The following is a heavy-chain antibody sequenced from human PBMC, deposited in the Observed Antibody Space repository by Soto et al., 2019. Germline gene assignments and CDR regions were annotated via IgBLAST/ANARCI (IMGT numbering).Heavy chain of an antibody. J-gene: IGHJ4*02. D-gene: IGHD1-26*01. CDR2: IYRTGST. Sequence: SETLSLTCAVSGGSFTSNNWWTWVRQPPGQGLEWIGEIYRTGSTNYNPSLKSRVTISLDKSENQFSLKVTSLTAADTAVYYCASRDPGASVDYWGQGTLVTVSS. CDR3: ASRDPGASVDY. V-gene: IGHV4-4*02. CDR1: GGSFTSNNW.